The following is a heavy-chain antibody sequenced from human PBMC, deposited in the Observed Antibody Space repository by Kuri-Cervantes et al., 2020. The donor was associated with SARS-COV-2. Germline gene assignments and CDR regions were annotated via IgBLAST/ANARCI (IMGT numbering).Heavy chain of an antibody. J-gene: IGHJ4*02. CDR1: GFTFNNYA. V-gene: IGHV4-59*08. D-gene: IGHD2-2*01. Sequence: SQTLSLTCADSGFTFNNYAMSWVRQPPGKGLEWIGYIYYSGSTNYNPSLKSRVTISVDTSKNQFSLKLSSVTAADTAVYYCARLGLHQTLYYFDYWGQGTLVTVSS. CDR2: IYYSGST. CDR3: ARLGLHQTLYYFDY.